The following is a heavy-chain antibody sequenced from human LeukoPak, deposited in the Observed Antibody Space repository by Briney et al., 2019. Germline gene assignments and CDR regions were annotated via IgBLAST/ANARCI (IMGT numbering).Heavy chain of an antibody. CDR2: INPNSGGT. J-gene: IGHJ5*02. CDR3: AGFSVLMVYAKPRDNWFDP. Sequence: ASVKVSCKASGCTFTGYYMHWVRQAPGQGLEWMGWINPNSGGTNYAQKFQGRVTMTRDTSISTAYMELSRLRSDDTAVYYCAGFSVLMVYAKPRDNWFDPWGQGTLVTVSS. D-gene: IGHD2-8*01. CDR1: GCTFTGYY. V-gene: IGHV1-2*02.